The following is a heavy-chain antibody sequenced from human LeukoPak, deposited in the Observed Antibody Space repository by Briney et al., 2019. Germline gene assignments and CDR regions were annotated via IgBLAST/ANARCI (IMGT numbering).Heavy chain of an antibody. V-gene: IGHV1-69*13. Sequence: GASVKVSCKASGGTFSSYAISWVRQAPGQGLEWMGGIIPIFGTANYAQKFQGRVTITADESTSTAYMELSSLRSEDTAVYYCARDPFPTIYDSSGYLVNWFDPWGQGTLVTVSS. CDR3: ARDPFPTIYDSSGYLVNWFDP. J-gene: IGHJ5*02. D-gene: IGHD3-22*01. CDR2: IIPIFGTA. CDR1: GGTFSSYA.